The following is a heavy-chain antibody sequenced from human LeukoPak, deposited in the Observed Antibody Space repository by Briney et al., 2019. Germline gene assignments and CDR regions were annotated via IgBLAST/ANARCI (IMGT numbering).Heavy chain of an antibody. CDR2: ISYDGSNK. CDR3: AKPADYGYFDY. CDR1: GFTFSSYG. V-gene: IGHV3-30*18. Sequence: GRSLRPSCAASGFTFSSYGMHWVRQAPGKGLEWVAVISYDGSNKYYADSVKGRFTISRDNSKNTLYLQMNSLRAEDTAVYYCAKPADYGYFDYWGQGTLVTVSS. D-gene: IGHD4-17*01. J-gene: IGHJ4*02.